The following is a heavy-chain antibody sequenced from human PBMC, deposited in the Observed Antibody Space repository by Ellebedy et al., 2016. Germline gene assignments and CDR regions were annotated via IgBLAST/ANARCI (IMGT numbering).Heavy chain of an antibody. V-gene: IGHV4-61*02. Sequence: SETLSLTXTVSGGSINSGAYYWSWIRQPAGKGPEWIGRISTSGSTIYNPSLKSRVTMSVDSSTNHFSLELTSVTVADTAVYYCATLTIPGGSDYWGQGALVTVSS. D-gene: IGHD3-16*01. J-gene: IGHJ4*02. CDR3: ATLTIPGGSDY. CDR2: ISTSGST. CDR1: GGSINSGAYY.